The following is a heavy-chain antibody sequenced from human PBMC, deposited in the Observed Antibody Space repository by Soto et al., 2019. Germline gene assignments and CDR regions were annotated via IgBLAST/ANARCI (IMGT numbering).Heavy chain of an antibody. CDR1: GYTFTSYA. CDR3: ARGGQWLGHFGYYYYYGMDV. CDR2: INAGNGNT. V-gene: IGHV1-3*01. D-gene: IGHD6-19*01. J-gene: IGHJ6*02. Sequence: GASVKVSCKASGYTFTSYAMHWVRQAPGQRLEWMGWINAGNGNTKYSQKFQGRVTITRDTSASTAYMELSSLRSEDTAVYYCARGGQWLGHFGYYYYYGMDVWGQGTTVTVSS.